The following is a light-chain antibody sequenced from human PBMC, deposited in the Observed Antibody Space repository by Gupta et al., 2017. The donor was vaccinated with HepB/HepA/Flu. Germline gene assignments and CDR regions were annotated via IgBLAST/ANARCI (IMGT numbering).Light chain of an antibody. J-gene: IGKJ2*01. Sequence: EIVLTQSPATLSLSPGERATLSCRASQSVSSYLGWYQQKPGQAPRLLIYDASNRAPGIPARFSGSGCGTDFTLTISSREPEDFAVYYCQQRRNWPPHTFGQGTKVEVK. CDR3: QQRRNWPPHT. CDR2: DAS. V-gene: IGKV3-11*01. CDR1: QSVSSY.